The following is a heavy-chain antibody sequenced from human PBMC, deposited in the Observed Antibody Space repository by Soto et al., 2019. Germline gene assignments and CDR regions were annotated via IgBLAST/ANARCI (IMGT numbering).Heavy chain of an antibody. J-gene: IGHJ6*02. CDR2: ISAYNGNT. CDR1: GGTFSSYA. Sequence: ASVKVSCKASGGTFSSYAISWVRQAPGQGLEWMGWISAYNGNTNYAQKLQGRVTMTTDTSTSTAYMELRSLRSDDTAVYYCARDLGITFGGVIVIPGVGDYYYGMDVWGQGTTVTVSS. D-gene: IGHD3-16*02. V-gene: IGHV1-18*01. CDR3: ARDLGITFGGVIVIPGVGDYYYGMDV.